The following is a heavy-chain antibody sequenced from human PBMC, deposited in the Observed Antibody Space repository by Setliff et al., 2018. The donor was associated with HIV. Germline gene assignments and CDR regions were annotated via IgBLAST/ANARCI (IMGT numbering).Heavy chain of an antibody. CDR1: GFTFSSYW. D-gene: IGHD6-13*01. J-gene: IGHJ6*02. CDR3: AKEAAADGMDV. CDR2: IKQDGSEK. Sequence: PGGSLRVSCAASGFTFSSYWMSWVRQAPGKGLEWVANIKQDGSEKYYVDSVKGRFTISRDNAKNSLYLQMNSLRAEDTAVYYCAKEAAADGMDVWGQGTTVTVSS. V-gene: IGHV3-7*01.